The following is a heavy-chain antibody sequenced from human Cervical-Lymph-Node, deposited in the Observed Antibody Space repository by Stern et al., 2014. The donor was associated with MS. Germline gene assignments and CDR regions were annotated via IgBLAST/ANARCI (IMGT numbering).Heavy chain of an antibody. CDR3: ARSVAVTATYPYDY. J-gene: IGHJ4*02. CDR1: GYLFTSYG. D-gene: IGHD2-21*02. Sequence: QMQLVQSGAEVKKPGASVKVSCKASGYLFTSYGINWVRQAPGQGLEWMGWISGYNGNTNYAQKFQGRVTMVTVTSTTTAYMELRSLRSDDTAVYYCARSVAVTATYPYDYWGQGTLVTVSS. V-gene: IGHV1-18*01. CDR2: ISGYNGNT.